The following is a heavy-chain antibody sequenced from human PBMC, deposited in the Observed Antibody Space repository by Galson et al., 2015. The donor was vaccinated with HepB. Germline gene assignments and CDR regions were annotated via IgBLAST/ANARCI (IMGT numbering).Heavy chain of an antibody. J-gene: IGHJ6*02. CDR3: ARERDTAMVAYYYYGMDV. CDR2: ISSSSSYI. Sequence: SLRLSCAASGFTFSSYSMNWVRQAPGKGLEWVSSISSSSSYIYYADSVKGRFTISKDNAKNSLYLQMNSLRAEDTAVYYCARERDTAMVAYYYYGMDVWGQGTTVTVSS. CDR1: GFTFSSYS. V-gene: IGHV3-21*01. D-gene: IGHD5-18*01.